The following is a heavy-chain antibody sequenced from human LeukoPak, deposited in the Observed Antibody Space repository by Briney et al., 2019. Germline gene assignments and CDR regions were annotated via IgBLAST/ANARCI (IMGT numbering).Heavy chain of an antibody. CDR3: AKDRCSNGIGCFYYYMDV. CDR1: GFTFSSYW. CDR2: IKQDGSEK. Sequence: GGSLRLSCAASGFTFSSYWMSWVRQAPGKGLEWVANIKQDGSEKYYVDSVKGRFTISRDNAKNTLYLQMNSLRAEDTAVYYCAKDRCSNGIGCFYYYMDVWGKGTTVTISS. D-gene: IGHD2-8*01. J-gene: IGHJ6*03. V-gene: IGHV3-7*01.